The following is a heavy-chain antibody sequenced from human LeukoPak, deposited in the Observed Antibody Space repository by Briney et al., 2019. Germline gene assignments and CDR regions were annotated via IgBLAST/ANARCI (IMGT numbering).Heavy chain of an antibody. Sequence: GGSLRLSCAASGFTVSSNYMSWVRQAPGKGLEWVSVIYSGGSTYYADSVKGRFTISRDNSKNTLYLQMNSLRAEDTAEYYCARVSGWYFFAIDYWGQGTLVTVSS. CDR1: GFTVSSNY. CDR2: IYSGGST. CDR3: ARVSGWYFFAIDY. V-gene: IGHV3-53*01. J-gene: IGHJ4*02. D-gene: IGHD6-19*01.